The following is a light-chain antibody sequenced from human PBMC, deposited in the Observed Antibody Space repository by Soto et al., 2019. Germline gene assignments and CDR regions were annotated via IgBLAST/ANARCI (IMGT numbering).Light chain of an antibody. CDR1: QSVSTY. J-gene: IGKJ2*01. Sequence: DIQMTQSPSSLSASVRDRVTITCRPSQSVSTYLNWYQQKPGKAPKLLIYAASSLQSGVPLRFSGSGSGTDFTLTISSLQPEDFATYYCQQTYTTPYTFGQGTKLEI. CDR3: QQTYTTPYT. CDR2: AAS. V-gene: IGKV1-39*01.